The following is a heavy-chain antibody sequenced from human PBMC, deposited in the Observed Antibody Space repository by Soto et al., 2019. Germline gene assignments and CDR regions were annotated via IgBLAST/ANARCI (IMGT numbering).Heavy chain of an antibody. CDR1: GFTFSSYG. CDR2: IPYAGGNK. J-gene: IGHJ4*02. CDR3: AKERTVVEALDY. Sequence: GGSLRLSCAASGFTFSSYGMHWVRQAPGKGLEWVAVIPYAGGNKYYADSAKGRFTISRDNSKNTLYLQMNSLRAEDTAVYYCAKERTVVEALDYWGEEPLVTFPS. D-gene: IGHD2-15*01. V-gene: IGHV3-30*18.